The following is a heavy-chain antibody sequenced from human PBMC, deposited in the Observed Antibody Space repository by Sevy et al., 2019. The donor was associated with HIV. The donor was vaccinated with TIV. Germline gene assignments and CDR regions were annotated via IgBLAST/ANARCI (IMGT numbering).Heavy chain of an antibody. V-gene: IGHV4-59*01. J-gene: IGHJ5*02. CDR3: TRAPPVRSGDDSLNWFDP. CDR1: GCSISAYY. D-gene: IGHD5-12*01. CDR2: IYYTGST. Sequence: SETLSLTCTVSGCSISAYYWSWIRQPPGKALEYVGYIYYTGSTNYNPSLKNRVTMSVDTSKNQFSLKLSSVTAADTAVYYCTRAPPVRSGDDSLNWFDPWGPGTLVTVSS.